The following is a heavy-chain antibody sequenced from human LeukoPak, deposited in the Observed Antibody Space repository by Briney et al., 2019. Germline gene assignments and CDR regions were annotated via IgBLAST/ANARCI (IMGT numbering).Heavy chain of an antibody. D-gene: IGHD5-18*01. J-gene: IGHJ4*02. CDR2: INYSGST. CDR3: ASGYSYDLFDY. CDR1: GGSISSSSYY. Sequence: SETLSLTCTVSGGSISSSSYYWGWIRQPPGKGLEWMGSINYSGSTYHDPSLKSRVTISVDTSKNQFSLKLSSVTAADTAVFYCASGYSYDLFDYWGQGTLVTVSS. V-gene: IGHV4-39*07.